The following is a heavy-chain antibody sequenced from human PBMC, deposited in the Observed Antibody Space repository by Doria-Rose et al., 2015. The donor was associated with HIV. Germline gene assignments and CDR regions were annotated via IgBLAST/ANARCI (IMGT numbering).Heavy chain of an antibody. Sequence: CIGEINHSGNSNYNPSLNGRVTVSVDTSKNQCSLKRRSVTAADTAVYYCARRPPYSSSWKYWGQGTLVTVSS. CDR3: ARRPPYSSSWKY. V-gene: IGHV4-34*01. D-gene: IGHD6-13*01. CDR2: INHSGNS. J-gene: IGHJ4*02.